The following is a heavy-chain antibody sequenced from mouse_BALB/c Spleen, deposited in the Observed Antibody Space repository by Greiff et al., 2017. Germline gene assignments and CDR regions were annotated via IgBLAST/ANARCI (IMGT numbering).Heavy chain of an antibody. CDR3: ARLGLAGTFDY. D-gene: IGHD4-1*01. V-gene: IGHV1S137*01. CDR2: ISTYYGDA. Sequence: VQLQESGAELVRPGVSVKISCKGSGYTFTDYAMHWVKQSHAKSLEWIGVISTYYGDASYNQKFKGKATMTVDKSSSTAYMELARLTSEDSAIYYCARLGLAGTFDYWGQGTTLTVSS. J-gene: IGHJ2*01. CDR1: GYTFTDYA.